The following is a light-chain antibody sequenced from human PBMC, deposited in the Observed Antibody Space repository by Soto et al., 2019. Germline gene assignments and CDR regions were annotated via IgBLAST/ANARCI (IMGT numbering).Light chain of an antibody. J-gene: IGKJ2*01. CDR3: QQYISYTT. CDR1: QSISSW. CDR2: DAS. V-gene: IGKV1-5*01. Sequence: DIQMTQSPSTLSASVGDRVTITCRASQSISSWLAWYQQKPGKAPKLLIYDASSLESAVPSRFSGSGSGTEFTLTISSLQPDDFATYYCQQYISYTTFGQGTKLEIK.